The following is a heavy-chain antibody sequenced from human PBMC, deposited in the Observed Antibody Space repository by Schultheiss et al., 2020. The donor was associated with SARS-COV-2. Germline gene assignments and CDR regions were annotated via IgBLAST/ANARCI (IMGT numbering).Heavy chain of an antibody. V-gene: IGHV4-39*07. J-gene: IGHJ4*02. CDR1: GGSISSSPYY. D-gene: IGHD3-22*01. CDR2: IYYYTGSA. Sequence: SETLSLTCTVSGGSISSSPYYWGWIRQPPGKGLEWIASIYYYTGSAYYNPSLKSRVTISVDKSKNQFSLMLSSVTAADTAVYYCASAWDSGGNYYGVFDSWGQGYLVTVSS. CDR3: ASAWDSGGNYYGVFDS.